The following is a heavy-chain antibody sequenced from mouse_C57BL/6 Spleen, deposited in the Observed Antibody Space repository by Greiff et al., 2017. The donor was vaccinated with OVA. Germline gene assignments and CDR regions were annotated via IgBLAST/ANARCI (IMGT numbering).Heavy chain of an antibody. D-gene: IGHD2-5*01. CDR3: AMMGNCYSNYFDY. V-gene: IGHV1-53*01. J-gene: IGHJ2*01. CDR2: INPSNGGT. CDR1: GYTFTSYW. Sequence: QVQLKQPGTELVKPGASVKLSCKASGYTFTSYWMHWVKPRPGQGLEWIGTINPSNGGTNYNEKFKSKATLTVDKSSNTANMQLSGLTSEDSAVYYCAMMGNCYSNYFDYWGQGTTLTVSS.